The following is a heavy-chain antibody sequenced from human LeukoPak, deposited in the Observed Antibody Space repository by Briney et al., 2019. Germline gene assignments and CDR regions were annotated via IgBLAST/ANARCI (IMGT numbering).Heavy chain of an antibody. D-gene: IGHD6-19*01. CDR1: GYTFTSYG. V-gene: IGHV1-46*01. J-gene: IGHJ4*02. Sequence: ASVKVSCKASGYTFTSYGISWVRQAPGQGLEWMGVINPSSGSTSYAQKFQGRVTMTRDTSTRTVYMEVNSLRSEDTAVYYCARQGTYSSAIGMGYWGQGALVTVSS. CDR3: ARQGTYSSAIGMGY. CDR2: INPSSGST.